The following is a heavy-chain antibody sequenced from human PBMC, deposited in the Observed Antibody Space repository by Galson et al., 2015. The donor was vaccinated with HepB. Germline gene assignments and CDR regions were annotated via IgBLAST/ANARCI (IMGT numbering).Heavy chain of an antibody. CDR2: MSYDGSNK. V-gene: IGHV3-30*04. J-gene: IGHJ4*02. CDR3: AREGRIAVTGTPLDY. Sequence: SLRLSCAASGFTFSSYEMHWVRQAPGKGLEWVAVMSYDGSNKFYAVSVKGRFTISRDNSKNTLYLQMNSLRAEDTAVYYCAREGRIAVTGTPLDYWGQGTLVTVSP. D-gene: IGHD6-19*01. CDR1: GFTFSSYE.